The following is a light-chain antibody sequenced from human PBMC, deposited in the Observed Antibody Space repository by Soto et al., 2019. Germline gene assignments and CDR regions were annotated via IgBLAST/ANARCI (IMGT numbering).Light chain of an antibody. CDR3: VSYTSSFTLDWV. V-gene: IGLV2-14*01. J-gene: IGLJ3*02. CDR1: SRDVGGSDY. CDR2: EVN. Sequence: QSALTQPASVSGSPGQSITISCTGTSRDVGGSDYVSWYQHHPGKAPKLIIYEVNYRPSGISNRFSGSKSGNTASLTISGLQTEDEADYYCVSYTSSFTLDWVFGGGTKLTV.